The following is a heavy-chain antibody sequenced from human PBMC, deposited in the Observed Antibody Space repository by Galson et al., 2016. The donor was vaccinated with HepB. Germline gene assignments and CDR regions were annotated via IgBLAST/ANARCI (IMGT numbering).Heavy chain of an antibody. CDR1: GFTFNSYW. D-gene: IGHD6-19*01. V-gene: IGHV3-21*01. CDR3: ARMRYSSGWLDGFDI. CDR2: ISSGSAYR. J-gene: IGHJ3*02. Sequence: SLRLSCAVSGFTFNSYWMNWVRQAPGKGLEWVSSISSGSAYRYYADSVKGRFTISRDNAKKSLYLQMNSLRAEDTAVYYCARMRYSSGWLDGFDIWGQGRMVTVSS.